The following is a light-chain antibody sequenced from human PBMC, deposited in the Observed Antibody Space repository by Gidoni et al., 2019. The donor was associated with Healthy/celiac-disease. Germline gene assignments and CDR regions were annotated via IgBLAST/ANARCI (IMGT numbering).Light chain of an antibody. CDR1: QSVSSSY. J-gene: IGKJ1*01. V-gene: IGKV3-20*01. CDR2: GAS. CDR3: RQYGSSLWT. Sequence: ALTQSPGTLSLSPGERATLSCRASQSVSSSYLAWYQQKPGQAPRLLIYGASSRATGIPDRFSGSGSGTDFTLTISRLEPEDFAVYYCRQYGSSLWTFGQGTKVEIK.